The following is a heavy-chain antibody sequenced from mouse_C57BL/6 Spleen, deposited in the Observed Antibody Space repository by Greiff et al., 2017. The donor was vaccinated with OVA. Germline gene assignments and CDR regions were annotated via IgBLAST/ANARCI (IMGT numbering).Heavy chain of an antibody. J-gene: IGHJ2*01. Sequence: EVNVVESGGGLVKPGGSLKLSCAASGFTFSSYAMSWVRQTPEKRLEWVATISDGGSYTYYPDNVKGRFTISRDNAKNNLYLQMSHLKSEDTAMYYCARDGLLRYLYYFDYWGQGTTLTVSS. V-gene: IGHV5-4*01. CDR2: ISDGGSYT. CDR3: ARDGLLRYLYYFDY. D-gene: IGHD1-1*01. CDR1: GFTFSSYA.